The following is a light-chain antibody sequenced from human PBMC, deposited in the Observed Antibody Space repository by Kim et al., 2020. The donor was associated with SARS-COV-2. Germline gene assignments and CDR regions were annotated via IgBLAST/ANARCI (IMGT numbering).Light chain of an antibody. J-gene: IGLJ3*02. Sequence: QSALTQPPSVYGSPGQSVTISCTGTSSDVGSYNRVSWYQQPPGTAPKLMIYAVNNRPSGVPDRFSGSKSGNTASLTISGLQAEDEADYYCSSYTIINTWVFGGGTQLTVL. CDR3: SSYTIINTWV. CDR1: SSDVGSYNR. CDR2: AVN. V-gene: IGLV2-18*02.